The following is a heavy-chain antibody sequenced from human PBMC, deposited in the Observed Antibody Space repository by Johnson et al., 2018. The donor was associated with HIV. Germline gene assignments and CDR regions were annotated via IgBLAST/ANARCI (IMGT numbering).Heavy chain of an antibody. Sequence: VQLVESGGGVVRPGDSLRLSCVASGFTFDDYGMNWVRLVPGKGLEWVAGINWNSDDIDYADSVKGRLTISSDNSKNTLYLQMNSLKTEDTAVYYCTTDGWELLHFRAKTPDAFDIWGQGTMVTVSS. D-gene: IGHD1-26*01. CDR2: INWNSDDI. V-gene: IGHV3-20*04. CDR3: TTDGWELLHFRAKTPDAFDI. J-gene: IGHJ3*02. CDR1: GFTFDDYG.